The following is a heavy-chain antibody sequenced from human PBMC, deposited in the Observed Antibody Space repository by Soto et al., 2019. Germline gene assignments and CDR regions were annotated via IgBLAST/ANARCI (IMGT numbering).Heavy chain of an antibody. J-gene: IGHJ3*01. CDR3: ATGVPGGRGAFDV. V-gene: IGHV3-72*01. CDR1: GITFSDHY. D-gene: IGHD2-2*01. CDR2: SRNRISGYTK. Sequence: SGGSLRLSXVASGITFSDHYMDWARQAPGRGLEWVGRSRNRISGYTKEYAASVRGRFTISRHESQNLLYLQMNSLQTDDTAVYFCATGVPGGRGAFDVWGQGTMVTVSS.